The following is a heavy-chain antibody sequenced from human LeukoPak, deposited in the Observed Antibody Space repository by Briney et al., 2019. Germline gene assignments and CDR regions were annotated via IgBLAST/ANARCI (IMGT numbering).Heavy chain of an antibody. J-gene: IGHJ4*02. Sequence: ASVKVSCKASGYTFTGYFMRWVRQAPGQGLEWMGWINPNSGDTNYAQKFQGRVTMTRDTSISTAYMELSRLRSDDTAVYYCARDPRSYGSGNRFDSWGQGALVTVSS. CDR1: GYTFTGYF. CDR3: ARDPRSYGSGNRFDS. V-gene: IGHV1-2*02. CDR2: INPNSGDT. D-gene: IGHD3-10*01.